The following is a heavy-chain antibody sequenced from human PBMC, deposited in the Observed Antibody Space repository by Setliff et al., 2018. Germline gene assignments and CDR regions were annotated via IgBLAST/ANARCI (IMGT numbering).Heavy chain of an antibody. V-gene: IGHV4-4*07. CDR3: AGGRRYDYGWDFDY. Sequence: SETLSLTCTVSGGSISSYYWSWIRQPAGKGLEWIGHIYIGGSANYNPSLKSRVTMSIDTSKNQFSLKLNPVTAADTAVYYCAGGRRYDYGWDFDYWGQGTLVTVSS. CDR1: GGSISSYY. CDR2: IYIGGSA. D-gene: IGHD4-17*01. J-gene: IGHJ4*02.